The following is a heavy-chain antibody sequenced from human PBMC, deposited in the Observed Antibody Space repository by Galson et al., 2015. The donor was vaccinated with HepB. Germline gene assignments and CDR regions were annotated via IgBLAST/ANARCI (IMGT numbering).Heavy chain of an antibody. J-gene: IGHJ4*02. CDR1: GFTFSSYA. V-gene: IGHV3-30-3*01. D-gene: IGHD4-23*01. Sequence: LRLSCAASGFTFSSYAMHWVRQAPGKGLEWVAVISYDGSNKYYADSVKGRFTISRDNSKNTLYLQMNSLRAEDTAVYYCARDLNYGGNSAFGYWGQGTLVTVSS. CDR2: ISYDGSNK. CDR3: ARDLNYGGNSAFGY.